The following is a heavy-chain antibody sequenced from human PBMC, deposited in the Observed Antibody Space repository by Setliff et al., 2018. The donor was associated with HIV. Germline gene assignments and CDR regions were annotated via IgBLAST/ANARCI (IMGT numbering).Heavy chain of an antibody. V-gene: IGHV4-59*11. CDR3: ARSTVGVGATFP. J-gene: IGHJ4*02. CDR1: GDSINTHY. CDR2: VSHTGNT. Sequence: SETLSLTCTISGDSINTHYWSWIRQPPGKGLEWIGYVSHTGNTNSNPSLKSRVTISVDTSKNEFSLRLRSVTAADTAIYYCARSTVGVGATFPWGRGTLVTVSS. D-gene: IGHD1-26*01.